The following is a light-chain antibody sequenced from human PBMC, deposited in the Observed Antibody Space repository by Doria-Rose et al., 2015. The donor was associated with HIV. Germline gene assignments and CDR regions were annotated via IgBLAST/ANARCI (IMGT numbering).Light chain of an antibody. V-gene: IGKV1-39*01. CDR2: AAS. Sequence: DIRVTQSPSSLSASIGDRVTITCRASQTVSTYLNWFQQEPGKAPKLLIYAASRLQSGVPSRFSGSGSGTDFTLTISGLQPGDFATYYCQQTYSSPPWTFCQGTKVEMK. CDR1: QTVSTY. J-gene: IGKJ1*01. CDR3: QQTYSSPPWT.